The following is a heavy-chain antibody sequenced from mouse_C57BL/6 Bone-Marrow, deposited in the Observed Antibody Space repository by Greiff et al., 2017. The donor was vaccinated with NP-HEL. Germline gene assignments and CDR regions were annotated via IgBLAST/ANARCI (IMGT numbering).Heavy chain of an antibody. CDR3: ARWDWDDY. D-gene: IGHD4-1*01. J-gene: IGHJ2*01. CDR1: GYTFTSYW. V-gene: IGHV1-55*01. CDR2: IYPGSGST. Sequence: QVQLQQPGAELVKPGASVKMSCKASGYTFTSYWITWVKQRPGQGLEWIGDIYPGSGSTNYNEKFKSKATLTADKSSSTAYMQLSSLTSEDSAVYFCARWDWDDYWGQGTTLTVSS.